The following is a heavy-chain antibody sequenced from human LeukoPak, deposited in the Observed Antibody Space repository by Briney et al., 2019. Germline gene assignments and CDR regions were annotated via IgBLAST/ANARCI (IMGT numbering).Heavy chain of an antibody. CDR2: LDPEDGET. D-gene: IGHD2-21*01. V-gene: IGHV1-24*01. CDR1: GYTLTELS. CDR3: ATVRWGLIRGWYFDL. Sequence: ASVKVSCKVSGYTLTELSMHWVRQAPGKGLEWMGGLDPEDGETIYAQKFQGRVTMTEDTSTDTAYMELSSLRSEDTAVYYCATVRWGLIRGWYFDLWGRGTLVTVSS. J-gene: IGHJ2*01.